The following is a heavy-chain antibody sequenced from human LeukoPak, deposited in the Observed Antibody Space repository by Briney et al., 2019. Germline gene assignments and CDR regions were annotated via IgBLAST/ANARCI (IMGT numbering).Heavy chain of an antibody. J-gene: IGHJ4*02. CDR1: GFTFSSYG. V-gene: IGHV3-30*18. D-gene: IGHD3-22*01. CDR3: AKYAYYYDSSGYSAPRDY. Sequence: PGRSLRLSCAASGFTFSSYGMHWVRQAPGKGLEWVAVISYDGSNKYYADSVKGRFTISRDNSKNTLYLQMNSLRAEDTAVYYCAKYAYYYDSSGYSAPRDYWGQGTLVTVSS. CDR2: ISYDGSNK.